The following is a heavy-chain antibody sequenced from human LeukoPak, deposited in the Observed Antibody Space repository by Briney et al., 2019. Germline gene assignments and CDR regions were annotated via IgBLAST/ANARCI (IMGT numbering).Heavy chain of an antibody. CDR2: ISGSGGST. Sequence: HPGGSLRLSCAASGFTFSSYAMSWVRQAPGKGLEWVSVISGSGGSTYYADSVKGRFTISRDNSKNTLYLQMNSLRAEDTAVYYCAKSKRAYCSSTSCFFDYWGQGTLVTVSS. D-gene: IGHD2-2*01. J-gene: IGHJ4*02. V-gene: IGHV3-23*01. CDR3: AKSKRAYCSSTSCFFDY. CDR1: GFTFSSYA.